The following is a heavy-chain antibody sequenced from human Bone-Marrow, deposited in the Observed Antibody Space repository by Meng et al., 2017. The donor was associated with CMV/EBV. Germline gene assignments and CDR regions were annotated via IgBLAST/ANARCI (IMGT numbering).Heavy chain of an antibody. Sequence: GGSLRLSCAASGFTFSSYAMHWVRQAPGKGLEWVSAISGSGGSTYYADSVKGRFTISRDNSKNTLYLQMNSLRAEDTAVYYCAKAGVYCSGGSCYSSGYFDYWGQGTLVTVSS. CDR1: GFTFSSYA. CDR2: ISGSGGST. D-gene: IGHD2-15*01. J-gene: IGHJ4*02. CDR3: AKAGVYCSGGSCYSSGYFDY. V-gene: IGHV3-23*01.